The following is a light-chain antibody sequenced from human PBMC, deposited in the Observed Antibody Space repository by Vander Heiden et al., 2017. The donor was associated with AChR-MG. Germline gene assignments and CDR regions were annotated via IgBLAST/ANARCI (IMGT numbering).Light chain of an antibody. Sequence: QSVLTQAPAASGTPGPMVTIPCSGSTSNNRTHPVAWYQQRPGTAPQPLIYNTAQRPSGLPDRFSGSKSGTSASLSISGLQSEYEADYYCASRDDKLDGVFGGGTKLTGL. CDR2: NTA. J-gene: IGLJ3*02. CDR3: ASRDDKLDGV. CDR1: TSNNRTHP. V-gene: IGLV1-44*01.